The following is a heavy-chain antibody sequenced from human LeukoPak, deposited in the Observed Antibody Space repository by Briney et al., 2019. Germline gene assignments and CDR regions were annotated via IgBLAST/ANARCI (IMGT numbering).Heavy chain of an antibody. J-gene: IGHJ4*02. CDR3: AKDLLTTVTTLGFDY. Sequence: GGSLRLSCAASGFTFSSYGMHWVRQAPGKGLEWVAVISYDGSNKYYADSVKGRFTISRDNSKNTLYLQMNSLRAEDTAVYYCAKDLLTTVTTLGFDYWGQGTLVTVS. CDR2: ISYDGSNK. V-gene: IGHV3-30*18. CDR1: GFTFSSYG. D-gene: IGHD4-17*01.